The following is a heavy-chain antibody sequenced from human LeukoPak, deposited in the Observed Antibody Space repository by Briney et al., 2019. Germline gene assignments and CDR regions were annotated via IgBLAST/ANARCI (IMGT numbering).Heavy chain of an antibody. D-gene: IGHD3-3*01. Sequence: PGGSLRLSCAASGFTFSSYAMSWVRQAPGKGLEWVSAISGSGGSTYYADSVKGQFTISRDNSKNTLYLQMNSLRAEDTAVYYCAKEGTGDFWSTDYYFDYWGQGTLVTVSS. CDR1: GFTFSSYA. CDR3: AKEGTGDFWSTDYYFDY. J-gene: IGHJ4*02. CDR2: ISGSGGST. V-gene: IGHV3-23*01.